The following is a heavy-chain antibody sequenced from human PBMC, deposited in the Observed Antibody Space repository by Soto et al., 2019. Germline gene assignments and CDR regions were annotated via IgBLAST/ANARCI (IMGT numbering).Heavy chain of an antibody. Sequence: GGSLRLSCAASGFTFSSYAMSWSRQAPGKGLEWVSYISGSGSTIYYADSVKGRFTISRDNDKNSLYLQMNSLRAEDTAVYYCARDPRYSSSWTKYYYYYYMDVWGKGTTVTVSS. CDR3: ARDPRYSSSWTKYYYYYYMDV. V-gene: IGHV3-48*04. J-gene: IGHJ6*03. CDR2: ISGSGSTI. D-gene: IGHD6-13*01. CDR1: GFTFSSYA.